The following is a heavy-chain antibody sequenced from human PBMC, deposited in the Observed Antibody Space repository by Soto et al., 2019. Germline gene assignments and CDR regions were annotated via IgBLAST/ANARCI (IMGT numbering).Heavy chain of an antibody. Sequence: SETLSLSCTVSGGSISSSSYYWGWIRQPPGKGLEWIGSIYYSGSTYYNPSLKSRVTISVDTSKNQFSLKLSSVTAADTAVYYCASHVRYGWFDPWAQRTLVTVSS. CDR2: IYYSGST. J-gene: IGHJ5*02. D-gene: IGHD4-17*01. CDR1: GGSISSSSYY. CDR3: ASHVRYGWFDP. V-gene: IGHV4-39*01.